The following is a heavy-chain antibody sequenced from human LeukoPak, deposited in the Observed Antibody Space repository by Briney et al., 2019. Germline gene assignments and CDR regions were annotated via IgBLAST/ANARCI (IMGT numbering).Heavy chain of an antibody. CDR3: AQQVVGTSNSFDM. J-gene: IGHJ3*02. Sequence: PSETLSLTCNVSGASIRSYYWSWIRQSPGKGLEWIGSITYSGNTELNPSLRSRVTMSSDPPKSQFSLKLSSVTTADTAPYYCAQQVVGTSNSFDMWGQGTMVTVSS. CDR2: ITYSGNT. CDR1: GASIRSYY. D-gene: IGHD2-15*01. V-gene: IGHV4-59*01.